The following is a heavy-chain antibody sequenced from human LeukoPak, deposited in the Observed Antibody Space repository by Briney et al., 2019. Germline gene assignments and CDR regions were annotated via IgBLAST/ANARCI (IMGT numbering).Heavy chain of an antibody. CDR2: TYYRSKWYN. V-gene: IGHV6-1*01. CDR3: ARGPYYYDSSGYSFDY. D-gene: IGHD3-22*01. CDR1: GDSVSSNSAA. Sequence: SQTLSLTCAISGDSVSSNSAAWNWIRQSPSRGLEWLGRTYYRSKWYNDYAVSVKSRITINPDTSKNQFSLKLSSVTAADTAVYYCARGPYYYDSSGYSFDYWGQGTLVTVSS. J-gene: IGHJ4*02.